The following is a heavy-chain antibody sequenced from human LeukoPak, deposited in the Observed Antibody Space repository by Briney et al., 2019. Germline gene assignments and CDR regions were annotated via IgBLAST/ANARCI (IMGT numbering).Heavy chain of an antibody. CDR2: MNPNSGNT. CDR1: GYTFTSYD. V-gene: IGHV1-8*01. Sequence: ASVKVSCKASGYTFTSYDINWVRQATGQGLEWMEWMNPNSGNTGYAQKFQGRVTMTRNTSISTAYMELSSLRSEDTAVYYCARSWSGSYYNWFDHWGQGTLVTVSS. CDR3: ARSWSGSYYNWFDH. J-gene: IGHJ5*02. D-gene: IGHD1-26*01.